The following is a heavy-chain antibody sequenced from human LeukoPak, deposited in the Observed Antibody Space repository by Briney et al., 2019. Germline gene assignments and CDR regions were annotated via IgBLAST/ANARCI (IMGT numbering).Heavy chain of an antibody. CDR1: GYTFTSYG. V-gene: IGHV1-18*01. D-gene: IGHD1-26*01. CDR2: ISAYNGNT. J-gene: IGHJ5*02. CDR3: ARDHVGGSYFGNNWFDP. Sequence: ASVKVSCKASGYTFTSYGISWVRQAPGQGPEWMGWISAYNGNTNYAQKLQGRVTMTTDTSTSTACMELRSLRSDDTAVYYCARDHVGGSYFGNNWFDPWGQGTLVTVSS.